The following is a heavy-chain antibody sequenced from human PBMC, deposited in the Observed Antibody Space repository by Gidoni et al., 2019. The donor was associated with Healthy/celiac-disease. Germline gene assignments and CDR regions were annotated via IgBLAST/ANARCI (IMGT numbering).Heavy chain of an antibody. D-gene: IGHD3-22*01. Sequence: QVQLVESGGGVVQPGRSLRLSCAASGLPFSSYGMHWVRQAPGKGLEWVAVIWYDGSNKYYADSVKGRFTISRDNSKNTLYLQMNSLRADDTAVYYCARGRITMIVVDHWYFDLWGRGTLVTVSS. CDR2: IWYDGSNK. CDR3: ARGRITMIVVDHWYFDL. J-gene: IGHJ2*01. CDR1: GLPFSSYG. V-gene: IGHV3-33*01.